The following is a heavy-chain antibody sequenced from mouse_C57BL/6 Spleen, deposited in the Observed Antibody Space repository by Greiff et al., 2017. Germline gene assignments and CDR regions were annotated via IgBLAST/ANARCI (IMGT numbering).Heavy chain of an antibody. CDR2: IYPGDGDT. CDR1: GYAFSSSW. CDR3: ARKGGPCGTYYFDY. J-gene: IGHJ2*01. Sequence: QVQLQQSGPELVKPGASVKISCKASGYAFSSSWLNWVKQRPGKGLEWIGRIYPGDGDTNYNGKFKGKATLTADTSSSTAYMQLSRLTSEDSAVXVWARKGGPCGTYYFDYWGQGTTLTVSS. D-gene: IGHD2-14*01. V-gene: IGHV1-82*01.